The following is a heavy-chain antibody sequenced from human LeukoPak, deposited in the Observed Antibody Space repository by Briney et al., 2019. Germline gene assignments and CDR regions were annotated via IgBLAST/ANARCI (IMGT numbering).Heavy chain of an antibody. CDR3: ARVTVEMATLDY. V-gene: IGHV3-53*01. Sequence: GGSLRLSCAASGFTVSSNYMSWVRQAPGKGLEWVSVIYSGGSTYYADSVKGRFTISRDNSKNTLYLQMNSLRAEDTAVYYCARVTVEMATLDYRGQGTLVTVSS. D-gene: IGHD5-24*01. CDR2: IYSGGST. CDR1: GFTVSSNY. J-gene: IGHJ4*02.